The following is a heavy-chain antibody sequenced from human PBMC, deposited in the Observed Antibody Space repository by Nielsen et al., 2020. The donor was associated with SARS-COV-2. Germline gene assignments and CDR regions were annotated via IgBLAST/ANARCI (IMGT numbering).Heavy chain of an antibody. J-gene: IGHJ3*02. Sequence: SETLSLTCTVSGGSISSYYWSWIRQPPGKGLEWIGYIYYSGSTNYNPSLKSRVTISVDTSKNQFSLKLSSVTAADTAAYYCARAPITMIVVVDAFDIWGQGTMVTVSS. CDR2: IYYSGST. V-gene: IGHV4-59*12. CDR3: ARAPITMIVVVDAFDI. CDR1: GGSISSYY. D-gene: IGHD3-22*01.